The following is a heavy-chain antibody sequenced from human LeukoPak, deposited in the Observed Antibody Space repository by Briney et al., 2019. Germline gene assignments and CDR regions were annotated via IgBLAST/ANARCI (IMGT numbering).Heavy chain of an antibody. V-gene: IGHV3-20*04. D-gene: IGHD6-13*01. J-gene: IGHJ5*02. Sequence: GGSLRLSCAASGFTFDDYGMSWVRQPPGKGLEWVSGINWNGVRTGYADSVKGRFTISRDNAKNSPYLQMNSLRAEDTALYYCARKIAAADNWFDPWGQGTLVTVSS. CDR1: GFTFDDYG. CDR3: ARKIAAADNWFDP. CDR2: INWNGVRT.